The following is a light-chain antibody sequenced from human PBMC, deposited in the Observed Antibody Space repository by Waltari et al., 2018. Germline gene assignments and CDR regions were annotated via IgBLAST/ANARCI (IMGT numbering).Light chain of an antibody. Sequence: EIVMTQSPATLSVSPGERATLSCRASQSVNSNLAWYQQKPGQAPRLLIYGASTRATGVPARFSGSGSGTEFALTISSLQSEDFAVYYCQQYYKWPPFTFGGGTKVEIK. CDR2: GAS. CDR1: QSVNSN. CDR3: QQYYKWPPFT. J-gene: IGKJ4*01. V-gene: IGKV3-15*01.